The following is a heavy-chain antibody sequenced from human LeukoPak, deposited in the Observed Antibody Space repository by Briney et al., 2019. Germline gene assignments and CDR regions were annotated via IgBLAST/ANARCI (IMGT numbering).Heavy chain of an antibody. J-gene: IGHJ4*02. D-gene: IGHD2-2*01. CDR2: ISGSADST. Sequence: GGSLRLSCAASGFTFDIYAMNWVRQAPGKGLEWVSTISGSADSTYYADSVKGRFTISRDQSKNTLYLQMSSLRADDTAVYYCAKLGLGYCSSTSCLYYFDYWGQGTLVTVSS. CDR1: GFTFDIYA. CDR3: AKLGLGYCSSTSCLYYFDY. V-gene: IGHV3-23*01.